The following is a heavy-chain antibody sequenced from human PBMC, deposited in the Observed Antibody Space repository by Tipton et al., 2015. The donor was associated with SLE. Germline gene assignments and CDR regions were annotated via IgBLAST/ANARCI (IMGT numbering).Heavy chain of an antibody. CDR3: AKAPDGYSRMDV. CDR1: GFTFSNYA. Sequence: GSLRLSCAASGFTFSNYALSWVRQAPGKGLEGVSGISGSGTSTYYADSVKGRFTISRDNSKNTLYREMNSLRAEYTAVYYCAKAPDGYSRMDVWGQGTTVTVSS. D-gene: IGHD5-24*01. J-gene: IGHJ6*02. V-gene: IGHV3-23*01. CDR2: ISGSGTST.